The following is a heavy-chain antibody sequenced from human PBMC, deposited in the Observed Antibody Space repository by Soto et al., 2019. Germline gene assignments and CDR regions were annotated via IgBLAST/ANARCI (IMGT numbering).Heavy chain of an antibody. V-gene: IGHV3-74*01. CDR3: ARETYRGSYFDY. D-gene: IGHD4-4*01. Sequence: PGGSLRLSCAASGFTFTDYWTHWVRQAPGKGLVWVSRINSDGSRTSYADSVTGRFTISRDNAKNTLYLQMNSLRVEDTALYYCARETYRGSYFDYWGQGISVTVSS. CDR1: GFTFTDYW. J-gene: IGHJ4*02. CDR2: INSDGSRT.